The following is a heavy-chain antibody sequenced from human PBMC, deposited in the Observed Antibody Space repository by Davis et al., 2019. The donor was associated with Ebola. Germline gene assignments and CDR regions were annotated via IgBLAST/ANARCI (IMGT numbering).Heavy chain of an antibody. V-gene: IGHV1-3*01. CDR1: GYTFTSYA. D-gene: IGHD6-13*01. J-gene: IGHJ6*02. CDR3: ARETGYSSSWDYYYYYGMDV. Sequence: AASVKVSCKASGYTFTSYAMHWVRQAPGQRLEWMGWINAGNGNTKYSQKFQGRVTITRDTSASTAYMELSSLRSEDTAVYYCARETGYSSSWDYYYYYGMDVWGQGTTVTVSS. CDR2: INAGNGNT.